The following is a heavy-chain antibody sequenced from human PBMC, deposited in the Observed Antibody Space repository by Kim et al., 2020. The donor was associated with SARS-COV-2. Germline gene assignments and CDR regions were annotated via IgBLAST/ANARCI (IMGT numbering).Heavy chain of an antibody. V-gene: IGHV1-69*13. D-gene: IGHD1-26*01. CDR3: ARVIPGSYFSDY. CDR1: GGTFSSYA. Sequence: SVKVSCKASGGTFSSYAISWVRQAPGQGLEWMGGIIPIFGTANYAQKFQGRVTITADESTSTAYMELSSLTSEDTAVYYCARVIPGSYFSDYWGQGTLVTVSS. J-gene: IGHJ4*02. CDR2: IIPIFGTA.